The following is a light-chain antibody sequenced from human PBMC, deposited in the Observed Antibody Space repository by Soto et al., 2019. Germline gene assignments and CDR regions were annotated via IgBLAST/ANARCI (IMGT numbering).Light chain of an antibody. CDR3: CSYAGGGTRV. CDR1: SSDVGMYNL. Sequence: QSVLTQPASVSGSPGQSITISCTGTSSDVGMYNLVSWYQQHPGEAPKLMIYEGSRRPSGVSNRFSGSKSGNTASLTVSGLQAEDEADYYCCSYAGGGTRVFGGGTKLTVL. V-gene: IGLV2-23*01. J-gene: IGLJ3*02. CDR2: EGS.